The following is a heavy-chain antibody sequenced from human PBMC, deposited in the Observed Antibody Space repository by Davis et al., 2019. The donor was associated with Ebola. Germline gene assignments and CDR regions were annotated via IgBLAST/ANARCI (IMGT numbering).Heavy chain of an antibody. J-gene: IGHJ6*02. CDR2: IYYSGST. Sequence: PSETLSLTCAVSGGSISSSNWWSWIRQPPGKGLEWIGYIYYSGSTNYNPSLKSRVTISVDTSKNQFSLKLSSVTAADTAVYYCARGDFWSGYPYYYYYGMDVWGQGTTVTVSS. V-gene: IGHV4-61*05. CDR3: ARGDFWSGYPYYYYYGMDV. CDR1: GGSISSSNW. D-gene: IGHD3-3*01.